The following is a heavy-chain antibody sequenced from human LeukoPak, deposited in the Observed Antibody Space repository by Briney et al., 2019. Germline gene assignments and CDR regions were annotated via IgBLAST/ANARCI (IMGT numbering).Heavy chain of an antibody. CDR1: GYTFTGYY. CDR3: ARGGNYYDSSRINWFDP. D-gene: IGHD3-22*01. CDR2: INPNSGGT. Sequence: ASVKVSCEASGYTFTGYYMHWVRQAPGQGLEWMGWINPNSGGTNYAQKFQGRVTMTRDTSISTAYMELSRLRSDDTAVYYCARGGNYYDSSRINWFDPWGQGTLVTVSS. J-gene: IGHJ5*02. V-gene: IGHV1-2*02.